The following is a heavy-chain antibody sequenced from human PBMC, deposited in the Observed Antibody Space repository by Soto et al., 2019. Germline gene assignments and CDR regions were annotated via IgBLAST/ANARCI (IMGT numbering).Heavy chain of an antibody. CDR2: IRSKANSYAT. Sequence: GGSLSLSCAASGFTFSGSAMHWVRQASGKGLEWVGRIRSKANSYATAYAASVKGRFTISRDDSKNTAYLQMNSLKTEDTGVYYCTTPDLVASGDTWGQGTMVTVSS. CDR1: GFTFSGSA. D-gene: IGHD2-8*02. V-gene: IGHV3-73*01. CDR3: TTPDLVASGDT. J-gene: IGHJ3*02.